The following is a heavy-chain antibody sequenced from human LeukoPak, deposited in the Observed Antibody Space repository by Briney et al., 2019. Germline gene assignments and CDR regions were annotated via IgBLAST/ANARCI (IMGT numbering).Heavy chain of an antibody. V-gene: IGHV5-51*01. CDR3: ARRAGPVTTSWFDP. Sequence: GESLKISCKGSGYSFTTYWIAWVRQMPGKGLEWMGIIYPGDSDTRYSPSFRGQVTISADKSISTAYLQWSSLKASDAAMYYCARRAGPVTTSWFDPWGQGTLVTVSS. D-gene: IGHD4-17*01. J-gene: IGHJ5*02. CDR1: GYSFTTYW. CDR2: IYPGDSDT.